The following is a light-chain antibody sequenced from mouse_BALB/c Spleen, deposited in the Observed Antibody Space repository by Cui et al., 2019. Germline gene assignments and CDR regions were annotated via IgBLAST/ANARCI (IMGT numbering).Light chain of an antibody. CDR1: SSVSY. CDR3: QQWSSNPLT. CDR2: LTS. Sequence: IVLTQSPALRPESPGEKVTMTCSASSSVSYMYWYQQKPRSSPKPWIYLTSNLASGVPARFSGSGSGTSYSLTISSMEAEDAATYYCQQWSSNPLTFGAGTKLELK. J-gene: IGKJ5*01. V-gene: IGKV4-68*01.